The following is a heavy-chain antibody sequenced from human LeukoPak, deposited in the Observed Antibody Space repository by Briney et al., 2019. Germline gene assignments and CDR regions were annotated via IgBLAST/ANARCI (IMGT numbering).Heavy chain of an antibody. J-gene: IGHJ4*02. CDR3: LLGLEXXGVXTPYQ. D-gene: IGHD3-16*01. CDR2: IKSKSDGGTT. V-gene: IGHV3-15*01. Sequence: GGSLRLSCAASGFTFNNAWMTWVRQAPGKGLEWVGRIKSKSDGGTTDYAAPVKGRFTISRDDSKTTLYLQMDSLKTEDTGVYYCLLGLEXXGVXTPYQWGQGTXXTVX. CDR1: GFTFNNAW.